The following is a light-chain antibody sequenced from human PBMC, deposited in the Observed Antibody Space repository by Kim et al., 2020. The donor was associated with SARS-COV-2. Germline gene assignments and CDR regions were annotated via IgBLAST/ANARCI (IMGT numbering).Light chain of an antibody. CDR1: QNIGTY. Sequence: ASVGDRVTITCRANQNIGTYLNWYQHKPGKAPQLLIYAASSLRSGVPSRFSGSGSGTDFTLTISSLQPDDFATYYCQQRYSTPLHSFGQGTKLEI. CDR3: QQRYSTPLHS. CDR2: AAS. J-gene: IGKJ2*03. V-gene: IGKV1-39*01.